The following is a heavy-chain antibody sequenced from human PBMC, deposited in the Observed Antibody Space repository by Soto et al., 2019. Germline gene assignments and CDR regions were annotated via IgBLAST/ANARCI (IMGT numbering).Heavy chain of an antibody. CDR1: GGSISSYY. Sequence: QVQLQESGPGLVKPSETLSLTCTVSGGSISSYYWSWIRQPPGKGLEWIGYSGTTNYNPSLKSRVTISVDTSKHQLSLKLSSVTAADTAVDYCARRYGYSFDYWGQGTLVTVSS. V-gene: IGHV4-59*08. CDR3: ARRYGYSFDY. J-gene: IGHJ4*02. CDR2: SGTT. D-gene: IGHD5-18*01.